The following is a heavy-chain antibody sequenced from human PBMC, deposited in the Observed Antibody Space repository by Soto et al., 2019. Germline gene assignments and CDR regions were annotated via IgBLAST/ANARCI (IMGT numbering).Heavy chain of an antibody. J-gene: IGHJ6*02. CDR1: GFTFSSYG. CDR3: AKDPVVTMIGFYGMDV. V-gene: IGHV3-30*18. D-gene: IGHD3-22*01. CDR2: ISYDGSNK. Sequence: GGSLRLSCAASGFTFSSYGMHWVRQAPGKGLEWVAVISYDGSNKYYADSVKGRFTISRDNSKNTLYLQMNSLRAEDTAVYYCAKDPVVTMIGFYGMDVWGQGTTGTVS.